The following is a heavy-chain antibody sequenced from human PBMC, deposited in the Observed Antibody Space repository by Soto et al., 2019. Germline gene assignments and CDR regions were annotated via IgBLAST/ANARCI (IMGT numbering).Heavy chain of an antibody. Sequence: SETLSLTCAVYGGSFSCYYWSWIRQPPGKGLEWIGEINHSGSTNYNPSLKSRVTISVDTSKNQFSLKLSSVTAADTAVYYCARGWDNWNYVDYWGQGTLVTVSS. V-gene: IGHV4-34*01. CDR3: ARGWDNWNYVDY. D-gene: IGHD1-20*01. CDR2: INHSGST. J-gene: IGHJ4*02. CDR1: GGSFSCYY.